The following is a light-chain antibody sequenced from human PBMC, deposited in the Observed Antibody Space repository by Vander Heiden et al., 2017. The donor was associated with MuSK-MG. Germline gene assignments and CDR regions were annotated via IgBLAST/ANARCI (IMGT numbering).Light chain of an antibody. CDR2: GAS. J-gene: IGKJ5*01. V-gene: IGKV3-20*01. CDR3: QQYGSSPSIT. Sequence: EIVLTHSPGTLSLSPGERATLSCRASQSVSSSYLAWYQQTPGKAPRLLIYGASSRATGIPDRFSGSGSGTDFTLTISRLEPEDFAVYYCQQYGSSPSITFGQGTRLEIK. CDR1: QSVSSSY.